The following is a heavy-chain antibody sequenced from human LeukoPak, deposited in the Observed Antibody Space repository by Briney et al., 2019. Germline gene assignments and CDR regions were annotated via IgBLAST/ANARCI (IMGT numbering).Heavy chain of an antibody. D-gene: IGHD2-8*01. CDR3: ARDGVYGKFDP. CDR2: ISSSSSYI. Sequence: GGSLRLSCAASGFTFSSYSMDWVRQAPGKGLEWVSSISSSSSYIYYADSVKGRFTISRDNAKNSLYLQMNSLRAEDTAVYYCARDGVYGKFDPWGQGTLVTVSS. V-gene: IGHV3-21*01. J-gene: IGHJ5*02. CDR1: GFTFSSYS.